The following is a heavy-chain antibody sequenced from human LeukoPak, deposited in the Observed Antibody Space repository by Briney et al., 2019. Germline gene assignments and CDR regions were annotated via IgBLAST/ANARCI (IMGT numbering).Heavy chain of an antibody. D-gene: IGHD3-10*01. CDR3: ASILRSSSGYYFDY. J-gene: IGHJ4*02. CDR1: GFTVSTNY. Sequence: SGGSLRLSCAASGFTVSTNYMSWVRQAPGKGLEWVSVIYSGDTTFYADSVRGKFTISSDNSKNTLYLQMNSLRAEDTAVYYCASILRSSSGYYFDYWGQGTLVTVSS. CDR2: IYSGDTT. V-gene: IGHV3-66*01.